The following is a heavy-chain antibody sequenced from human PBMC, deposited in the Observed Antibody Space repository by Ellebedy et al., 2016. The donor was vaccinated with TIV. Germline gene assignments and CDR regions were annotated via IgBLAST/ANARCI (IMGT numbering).Heavy chain of an antibody. Sequence: GESLKISXAASGFTFSSYAMSWVRQAPGKGLEWVSAISGSGGSTYYADSVKGRFTISRDNSKNTLYLQMNSLRAEDTAVYYCAKDPWLVPYYYYGMDVWGQGTTVTVSS. V-gene: IGHV3-23*01. J-gene: IGHJ6*02. D-gene: IGHD6-19*01. CDR3: AKDPWLVPYYYYGMDV. CDR1: GFTFSSYA. CDR2: ISGSGGST.